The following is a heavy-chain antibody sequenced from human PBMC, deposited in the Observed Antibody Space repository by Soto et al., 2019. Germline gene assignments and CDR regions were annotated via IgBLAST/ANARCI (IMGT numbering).Heavy chain of an antibody. CDR1: GFSLSTSGVG. CDR2: IYWNDDK. CDR3: ARTTQWPDYYYYGMDV. J-gene: IGHJ6*02. Sequence: QITLKESGPTLVKPTQTLTLTCTFSGFSLSTSGVGVGWIRQPPGKALEWLALIYWNDDKRYSPSLKSRLTINKDTSKNQVVLTMTNMDPVDTATYYCARTTQWPDYYYYGMDVWGQGTTVTVSS. V-gene: IGHV2-5*01. D-gene: IGHD1-1*01.